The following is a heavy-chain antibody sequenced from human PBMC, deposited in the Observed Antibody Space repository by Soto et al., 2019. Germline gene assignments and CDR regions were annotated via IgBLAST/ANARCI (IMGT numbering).Heavy chain of an antibody. Sequence: GGSLRLSCAASGFPFASYAMSWVRQSPGKGLEWVSGISGSGGNTYNADSVKGRFTISRDNSKNTLYLDMISLRAEDTAVYYCAKGLSIAAAGTFDYWGQGTLVTVSS. CDR1: GFPFASYA. CDR2: ISGSGGNT. J-gene: IGHJ4*02. CDR3: AKGLSIAAAGTFDY. D-gene: IGHD6-13*01. V-gene: IGHV3-23*01.